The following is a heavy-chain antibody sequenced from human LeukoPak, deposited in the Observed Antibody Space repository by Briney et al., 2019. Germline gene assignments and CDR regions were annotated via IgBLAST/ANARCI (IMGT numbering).Heavy chain of an antibody. CDR1: GFTFSDYY. CDR2: ISSTGTII. CDR3: VRDQDYSGSWYPI. Sequence: PGRSLRLSCAASGFTFSDYYMSWIRQAPGKGLEWISYISSTGTIIYYADSVKGRFTISRDNARDSLSLQMDSLRAEDTAVYYCVRDQDYSGSWYPIWGQGVLVTVSS. J-gene: IGHJ4*02. D-gene: IGHD4-11*01. V-gene: IGHV3-11*01.